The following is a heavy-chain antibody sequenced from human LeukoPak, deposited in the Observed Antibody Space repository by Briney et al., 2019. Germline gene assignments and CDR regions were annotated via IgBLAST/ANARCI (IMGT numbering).Heavy chain of an antibody. CDR2: INHSGST. CDR1: GGSFSGYY. J-gene: IGHJ5*02. Sequence: PSETLSLTCAVYGGSFSGYYWSWLRQPRGKGLEWIGEINHSGSTNYNPSLKSRVTISVDTSKNQFSLKLSSVTAADTAVYYCARGGRYCSSTSCYRGWFDPWGQGTLVTVSS. V-gene: IGHV4-34*01. CDR3: ARGGRYCSSTSCYRGWFDP. D-gene: IGHD2-2*01.